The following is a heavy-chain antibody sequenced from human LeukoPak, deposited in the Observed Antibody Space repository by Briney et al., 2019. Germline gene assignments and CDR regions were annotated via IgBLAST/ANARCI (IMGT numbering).Heavy chain of an antibody. CDR1: GFTFSSYE. V-gene: IGHV3-48*03. CDR3: AGLTMIVVGVPDY. CDR2: ISSSGNNR. Sequence: GGSLRLSCAASGFTFSSYEMNWVRQAPGKGLEWVSYISSSGNNRHYADSVKGRFTISRDNAKNSLYLQMNSLRAEDTAVYYCAGLTMIVVGVPDYWGQGTLVTVSS. D-gene: IGHD3-22*01. J-gene: IGHJ4*02.